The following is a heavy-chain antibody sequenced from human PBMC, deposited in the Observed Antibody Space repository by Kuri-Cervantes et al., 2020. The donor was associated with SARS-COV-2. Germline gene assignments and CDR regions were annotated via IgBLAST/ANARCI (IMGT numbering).Heavy chain of an antibody. V-gene: IGHV3-21*04. Sequence: GESLKISCAASGFTFSSYSMNWVRQAPGKGLEWVSSISSSSSYIYYADSVKGRFTISRDNAKNSLYLQMNSLRAEDTALYYCARGDIAVDGALDYWGQGTLVTVSS. CDR1: GFTFSSYS. CDR3: ARGDIAVDGALDY. J-gene: IGHJ4*02. D-gene: IGHD6-19*01. CDR2: ISSSSSYI.